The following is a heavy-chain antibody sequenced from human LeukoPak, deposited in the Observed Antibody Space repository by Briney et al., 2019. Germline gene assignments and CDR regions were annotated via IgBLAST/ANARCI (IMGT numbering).Heavy chain of an antibody. J-gene: IGHJ4*02. CDR2: ISSTSTYI. V-gene: IGHV3-21*01. Sequence: PGGSLRLSCAASGFIFSSYSMSWVRQAPGKGLEWVSSISSTSTYIFYADSVKGRLTISRDNAKNSLYLQLNSLRADDTALYYCVREFYRSHFDYWGQGTLVTVSS. D-gene: IGHD3-16*02. CDR1: GFIFSSYS. CDR3: VREFYRSHFDY.